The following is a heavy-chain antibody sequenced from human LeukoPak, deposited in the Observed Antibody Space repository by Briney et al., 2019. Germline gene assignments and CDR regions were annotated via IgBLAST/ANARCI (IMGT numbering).Heavy chain of an antibody. CDR1: GFTYTKHA. CDR2: ISYGGSNK. J-gene: IGHJ4*02. D-gene: IGHD6-13*01. V-gene: IGHV3-30*04. Sequence: GGSLRLSCAASGFTYTKHAMHWVRQAPGKGLEWVAVISYGGSNKKYADSVKGRFTISRDNSKNTLYLQMNSLRAEDTAVYYCAKDSVAAAVHYWGQGTLVTVSS. CDR3: AKDSVAAAVHY.